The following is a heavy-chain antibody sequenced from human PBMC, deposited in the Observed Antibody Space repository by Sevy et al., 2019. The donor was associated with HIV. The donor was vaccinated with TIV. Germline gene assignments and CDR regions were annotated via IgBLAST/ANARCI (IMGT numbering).Heavy chain of an antibody. CDR3: AKARLLWFGESTRGDAFDI. Sequence: GGSLRLSCAASGFTFSSYAMSWVRQAPGKGLEWVSAISGSGGSTYYADSVKGRFTISRDNSKNTLYLQMNSLRAEDTAVYYCAKARLLWFGESTRGDAFDIWGQGTMVTVSS. V-gene: IGHV3-23*01. CDR1: GFTFSSYA. CDR2: ISGSGGST. J-gene: IGHJ3*02. D-gene: IGHD3-10*01.